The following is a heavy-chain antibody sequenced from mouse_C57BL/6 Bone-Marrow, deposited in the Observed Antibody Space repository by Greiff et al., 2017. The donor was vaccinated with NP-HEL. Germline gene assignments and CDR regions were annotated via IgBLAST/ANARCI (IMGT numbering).Heavy chain of an antibody. CDR2: IDPANGNT. CDR1: GFNIKNTY. J-gene: IGHJ2*01. Sequence: VQLQQSVAELVRPGASVKLSCTASGFNIKNTYMHWVKQRPEQGLEWIGRIDPANGNTKYAPKFQGKATITADTSSNTAYLQLSSLTSEDTAIYYCSIYYVYADDGRYYFDYWCQGTTLTVSS. D-gene: IGHD2-2*01. CDR3: SIYYVYADDGRYYFDY. V-gene: IGHV14-3*01.